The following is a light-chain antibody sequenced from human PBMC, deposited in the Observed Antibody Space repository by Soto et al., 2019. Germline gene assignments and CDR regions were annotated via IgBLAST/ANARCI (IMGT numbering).Light chain of an antibody. Sequence: AIQMTQSPSSLSASVVDRVTITYRASQGIRNDLDWYQQKPGKAPTLLIYAASSLQSGVPSRFSGSGSGTDFTLTISSLQPEDCATYYCLRDYNSPRTFGQGTKLEIK. CDR3: LRDYNSPRT. J-gene: IGKJ2*02. V-gene: IGKV1-6*01. CDR2: AAS. CDR1: QGIRND.